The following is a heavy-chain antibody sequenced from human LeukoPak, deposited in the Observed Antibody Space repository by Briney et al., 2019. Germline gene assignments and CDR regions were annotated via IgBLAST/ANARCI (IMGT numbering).Heavy chain of an antibody. CDR3: ARPYYDSSGYPGVLDY. D-gene: IGHD3-22*01. CDR1: GGSISSSSYY. J-gene: IGHJ4*02. V-gene: IGHV4-39*01. CDR2: IYYSGST. Sequence: SETLSLTCTVSGGSISSSSYYWGWIRQPPGKGLEWIGSIYYSGSTYYNPSLKRRVTISVDTSKNQFSLKLSSVTAADTAVYYCARPYYDSSGYPGVLDYWGQGTLVTVSS.